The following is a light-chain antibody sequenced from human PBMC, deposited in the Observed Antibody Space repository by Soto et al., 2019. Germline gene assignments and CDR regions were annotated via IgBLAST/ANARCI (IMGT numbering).Light chain of an antibody. Sequence: EIVLTQSPATLSLSPGERATLSCRASQSLNIYLAWYQQKPGQAPRLLFYGASSRATGIPDRFSGSGSGTDFTLTISRLEPVDFAVYYCQQHGSSPITFGQGTRLEIK. CDR3: QQHGSSPIT. CDR2: GAS. J-gene: IGKJ5*01. CDR1: QSLNIY. V-gene: IGKV3-20*01.